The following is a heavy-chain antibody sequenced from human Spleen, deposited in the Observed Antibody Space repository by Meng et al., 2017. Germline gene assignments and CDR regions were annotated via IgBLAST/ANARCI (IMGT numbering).Heavy chain of an antibody. J-gene: IGHJ4*02. CDR1: GYTFTSYG. CDR3: ATRGNPYLNC. CDR2: ISAYNGKT. V-gene: IGHV1-18*01. Sequence: QVQLVQSGAELKNPGASVKVSCKASGYTFTSYGISWVRQAPGQGFEWMGWISAYNGKTDYAQKFQGRITMTTDTFTSTAYMELRNLRSDDTAVYYCATRGNPYLNCWGQGTLVTVSS.